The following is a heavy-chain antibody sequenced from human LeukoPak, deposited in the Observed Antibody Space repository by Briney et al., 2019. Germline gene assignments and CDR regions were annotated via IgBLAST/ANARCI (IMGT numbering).Heavy chain of an antibody. V-gene: IGHV3-74*01. D-gene: IGHD1-26*01. CDR1: GPAFKSYW. CDR2: IKSDGSST. CDR3: AREAGTPIVPSWYFDL. Sequence: GGSLRLSCVASGPAFKSYWMHWVRQAPGKGLVWVSRIKSDGSSTSYADSVKGRFTISRDNAKNTLYLQMNSLRAEDTAVYYCAREAGTPIVPSWYFDLWGRGTLVTVSS. J-gene: IGHJ2*01.